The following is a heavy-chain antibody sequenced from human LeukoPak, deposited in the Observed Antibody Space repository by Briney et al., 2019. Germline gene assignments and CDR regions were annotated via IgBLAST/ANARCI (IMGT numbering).Heavy chain of an antibody. CDR1: GYTFTSYG. CDR2: ISAYNGNT. CDR3: AREGDIVVVPAALDY. V-gene: IGHV1-18*01. Sequence: GALVKVSCKAPGYTFTSYGISWVRQAPGQGLEWMGWISAYNGNTNYAQKLQGRVTMTTDTSTSTAYMELRSLRSDDTAVYYCAREGDIVVVPAALDYWGQGTLVTVSS. D-gene: IGHD2-2*01. J-gene: IGHJ4*02.